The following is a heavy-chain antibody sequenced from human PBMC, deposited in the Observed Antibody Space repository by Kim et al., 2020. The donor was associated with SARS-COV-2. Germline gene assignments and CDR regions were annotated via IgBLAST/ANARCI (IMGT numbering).Heavy chain of an antibody. CDR2: IYPGGSET. Sequence: GESLKISWKGSGYSFSNYWIGWVRQMPGKGLEWMGIIYPGGSETKYSPSFEGQVTISADKSISTAYLQWSSLRASDTAKYYCARHRGYSTGRGGYYYYGM. CDR3: ARHRGYSTGRGGYYYYGM. CDR1: GYSFSNYW. J-gene: IGHJ6*01. V-gene: IGHV5-51*01. D-gene: IGHD3-10*01.